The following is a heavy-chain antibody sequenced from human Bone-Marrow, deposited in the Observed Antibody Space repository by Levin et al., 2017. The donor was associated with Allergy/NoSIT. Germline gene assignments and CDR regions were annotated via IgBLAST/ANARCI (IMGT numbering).Heavy chain of an antibody. CDR2: ISGSGGTT. Sequence: GGSLRLSCAASGFTFSNYVMSWVRQLPGKGLEWVSVISGSGGTTYYADSVKGRFTISRDNSKNTLFLQLNSLRVEDTALYYCAKYGDQSAGATAVPHYQYYYMNVWGKGTTVTVS. D-gene: IGHD6-13*01. V-gene: IGHV3-23*01. CDR1: GFTFSNYV. J-gene: IGHJ6*03. CDR3: AKYGDQSAGATAVPHYQYYYMNV.